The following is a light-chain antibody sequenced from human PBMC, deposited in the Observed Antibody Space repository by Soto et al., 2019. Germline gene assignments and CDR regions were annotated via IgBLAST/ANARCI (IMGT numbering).Light chain of an antibody. CDR3: QHYGNSPQAT. CDR2: GAS. V-gene: IGKV3-20*01. CDR1: QSINSNY. J-gene: IGKJ3*01. Sequence: EIVLTQSPVTLSLSPGERATLSCRASQSINSNYLAWYQHKPGQTPRLLIYGASSRATGIPDRFSGSGSGTDFTLTISRLEPEDFAVYYCQHYGNSPQATFDPGTKVDIK.